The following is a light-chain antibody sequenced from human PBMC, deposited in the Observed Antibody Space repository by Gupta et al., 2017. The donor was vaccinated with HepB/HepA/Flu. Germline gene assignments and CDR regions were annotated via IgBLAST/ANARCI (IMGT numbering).Light chain of an antibody. CDR1: QSISSW. J-gene: IGKJ1*01. CDR2: KAS. V-gene: IGKV1-5*03. Sequence: DIQMTQSPSILSASVGDRVTITCRASQSISSWLAWYQQQPGKAPNLLIHKASSLQSGVPSRFSGSGSGTEFTLNISSLQRDDFATYFCQQYNSYPWTFGQGTKVEIK. CDR3: QQYNSYPWT.